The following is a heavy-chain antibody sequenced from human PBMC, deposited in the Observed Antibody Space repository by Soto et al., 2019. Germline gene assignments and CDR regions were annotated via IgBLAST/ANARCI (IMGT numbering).Heavy chain of an antibody. CDR3: ARSPQWELLRYFDY. V-gene: IGHV3-30-3*01. D-gene: IGHD1-26*01. CDR2: ISYDGSNK. Sequence: GGSLRLSCAASGFTFSSYAMHWVRQAPGKGLEWVAVISYDGSNKYYADSVKGRFTISRDNSKNTLYLQMNSLRAEDTAVYYCARSPQWELLRYFDYWGQGTLVTVS. CDR1: GFTFSSYA. J-gene: IGHJ4*02.